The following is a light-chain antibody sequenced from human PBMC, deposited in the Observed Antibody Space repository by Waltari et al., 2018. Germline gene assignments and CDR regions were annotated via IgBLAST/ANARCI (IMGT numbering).Light chain of an antibody. V-gene: IGLV2-11*01. Sequence: QAALTQPRSVSGSPGQSVTISCTGTSSDIGGYSHVSWYQQHRNTAPKLMIYEVIKRPSGVSDRFSGSKSGNTASLTISGLQAEDEADYYCCSYAGTYYIFGAGTRLTVL. J-gene: IGLJ1*01. CDR3: CSYAGTYYI. CDR1: SSDIGGYSH. CDR2: EVI.